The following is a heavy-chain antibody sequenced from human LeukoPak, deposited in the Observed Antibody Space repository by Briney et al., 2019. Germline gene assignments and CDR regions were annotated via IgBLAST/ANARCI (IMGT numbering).Heavy chain of an antibody. D-gene: IGHD3-3*01. CDR1: GFTFSNYG. V-gene: IGHV3-33*01. CDR3: ARDQIDVEWLCAY. CDR2: IWYDGNNK. J-gene: IGHJ4*02. Sequence: GGSLRLSCAASGFTFSNYGMHWVRQAPGKGLEWVAVIWYDGNNKYYGDSVKGRFTISRDNSKNTLYLQMNSLRAEDTAVYYCARDQIDVEWLCAYWGQGTLVTVSS.